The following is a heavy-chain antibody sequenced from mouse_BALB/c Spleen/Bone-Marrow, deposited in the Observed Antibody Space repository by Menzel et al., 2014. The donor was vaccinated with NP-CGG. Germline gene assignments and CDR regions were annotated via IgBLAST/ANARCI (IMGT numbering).Heavy chain of an antibody. CDR1: GYTFTSYY. V-gene: IGHV1S56*01. CDR3: ARQAMDY. CDR2: IYPGDGST. J-gene: IGHJ4*01. Sequence: VKLVESGPELVKPGASVKMSCKASGYTFTSYYIHWVMQRNGQGLEWIGWIYPGDGSTKYNEKFKGKTTLTADKSSITAYMLLSSLTSEDSAIYFCARQAMDYWGQGTSVTVSS.